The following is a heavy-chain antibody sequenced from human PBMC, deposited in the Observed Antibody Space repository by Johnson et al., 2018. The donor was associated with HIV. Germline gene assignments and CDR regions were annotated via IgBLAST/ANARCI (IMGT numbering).Heavy chain of an antibody. J-gene: IGHJ3*02. V-gene: IGHV3-20*04. CDR1: GFIFDDYA. Sequence: MQLVESGGGVVRPGGSLRFSCAASGFIFDDYAMSWVRQAPGKGLEWVSDINWDGGTIDYAGSVKGRFTISRDNAKNSLYLQMNSLRAEDTALYYCAREGGGNLEAFDIWGQGTLVTVSS. CDR3: AREGGGNLEAFDI. D-gene: IGHD4-23*01. CDR2: INWDGGTI.